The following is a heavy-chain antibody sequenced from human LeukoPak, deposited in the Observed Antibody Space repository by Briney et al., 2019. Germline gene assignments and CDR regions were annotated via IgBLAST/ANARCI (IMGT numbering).Heavy chain of an antibody. J-gene: IGHJ5*02. CDR3: ARGGIDCSGGSCYSWFDP. V-gene: IGHV1-69*13. CDR2: IIPIFDTG. Sequence: ASVKVSCKASGGTFTSYAINWVRQAPGQGLEWMGGIIPIFDTGNFAQKFQGRVTITADESTSTAYMELSSLRSGDTAVYYCARGGIDCSGGSCYSWFDPWGLGTLVTVSS. CDR1: GGTFTSYA. D-gene: IGHD2-15*01.